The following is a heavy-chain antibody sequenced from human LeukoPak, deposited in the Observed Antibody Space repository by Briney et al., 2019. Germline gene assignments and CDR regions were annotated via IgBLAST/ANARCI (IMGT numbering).Heavy chain of an antibody. V-gene: IGHV4-61*02. CDR1: GGSISSGSYY. Sequence: PSETLSLTCTVSGGSISSGSYYWSWIRQPAGKGLEWIGRIYTSGSTNYNPSLKSRVTISVDTSKNQFSLKLSSVTAADTAVYYCASSYPYVDTAMVTGYFVDYWGQGTLVTVSS. D-gene: IGHD5-18*01. CDR2: IYTSGST. J-gene: IGHJ4*02. CDR3: ASSYPYVDTAMVTGYFVDY.